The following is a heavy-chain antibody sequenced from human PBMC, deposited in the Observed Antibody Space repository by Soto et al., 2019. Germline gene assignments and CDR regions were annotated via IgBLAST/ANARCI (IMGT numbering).Heavy chain of an antibody. CDR2: IYYSGST. Sequence: SETLSLTCSVSGGSVSSSSYYWGWIRQTPGKGLEWIGHIYYSGSTYYNPSLKSRVTISVDTSNNQFSLKLSSVTAADTAMYYCATKREYCSGGSCRWFDPWGQGTLVTVSS. J-gene: IGHJ5*02. V-gene: IGHV4-39*01. CDR1: GGSVSSSSYY. CDR3: ATKREYCSGGSCRWFDP. D-gene: IGHD2-15*01.